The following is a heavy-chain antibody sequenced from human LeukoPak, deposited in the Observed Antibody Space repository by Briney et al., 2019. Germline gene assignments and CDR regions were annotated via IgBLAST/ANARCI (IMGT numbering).Heavy chain of an antibody. D-gene: IGHD1-26*01. CDR2: FRSNSNTYAT. CDR3: AKDLSGSYTFDY. Sequence: PGVSLTLSCAASGFTFSGSAIQWVRRASGKGLVGFVHFRSNSNTYATEYGASVKGRFTISRDDSKNTAYLQMKSLRAEDTAVYYCAKDLSGSYTFDYWGQGTLVTVSS. V-gene: IGHV3-73*01. CDR1: GFTFSGSA. J-gene: IGHJ4*02.